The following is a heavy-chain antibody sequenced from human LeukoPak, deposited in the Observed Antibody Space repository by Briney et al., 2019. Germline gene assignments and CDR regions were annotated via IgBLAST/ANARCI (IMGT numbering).Heavy chain of an antibody. CDR1: GFDLTTYA. D-gene: IGHD6-13*01. CDR3: ARCMVLSQGWCNWFDP. Sequence: QPGGSLRLSCAASGFDLTTYAMTCVRQAPAKGLEWVSSIRIGGGGTYYADSVKGRFTISRDNSENTLHLQMNNLRVEDTARYFCARCMVLSQGWCNWFDPWGQGTLVTVSS. J-gene: IGHJ5*02. V-gene: IGHV3-23*01. CDR2: IRIGGGGT.